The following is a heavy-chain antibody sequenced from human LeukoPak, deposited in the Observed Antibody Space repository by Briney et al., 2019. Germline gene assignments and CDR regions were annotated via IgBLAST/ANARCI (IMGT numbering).Heavy chain of an antibody. CDR3: ASFRIAAAGMNYYYYYGMDV. D-gene: IGHD6-13*01. CDR2: IYYSGST. V-gene: IGHV4-39*01. Sequence: PSETLSLTCTVSGGSISSSSYYWGWIRQPPGKGLEWIGSIYYSGSTYYNPSLKSRVTISVDTSKNQLSLKLSSVTAADTAVYYCASFRIAAAGMNYYYYYGMDVWGQGTTVTVSS. CDR1: GGSISSSSYY. J-gene: IGHJ6*02.